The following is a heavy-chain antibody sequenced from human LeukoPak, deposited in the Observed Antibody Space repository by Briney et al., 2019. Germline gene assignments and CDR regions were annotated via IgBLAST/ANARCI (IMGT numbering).Heavy chain of an antibody. CDR3: ARRGYCSSTSCYRGRFDP. CDR1: GGSFSGYY. D-gene: IGHD2-2*01. Sequence: SETLSLTCAVYGGSFSGYYWSWIRQPPGKGLEWIGEINHSGSTNYNPSLKSRVTISVDTSKNQFSLKLSSVTAADTAVYYCARRGYCSSTSCYRGRFDPWGQGTLVTVSS. V-gene: IGHV4-34*01. J-gene: IGHJ5*02. CDR2: INHSGST.